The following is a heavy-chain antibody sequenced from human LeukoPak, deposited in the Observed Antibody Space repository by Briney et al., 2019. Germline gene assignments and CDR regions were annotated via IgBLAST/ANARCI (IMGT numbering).Heavy chain of an antibody. CDR2: ISTSSSYI. D-gene: IGHD3-16*01. CDR1: GFTFSSYN. J-gene: IGHJ4*02. Sequence: GGSLPLSCAASGFTFSSYNMNWVRQAPGKGLEWGSSISTSSSYIYFADSVKGRFTISRNNANNSLYLQMNILRAEDTAVYYCVKDWDYALAPFHFWGQGTLVTVSS. CDR3: VKDWDYALAPFHF. V-gene: IGHV3-21*04.